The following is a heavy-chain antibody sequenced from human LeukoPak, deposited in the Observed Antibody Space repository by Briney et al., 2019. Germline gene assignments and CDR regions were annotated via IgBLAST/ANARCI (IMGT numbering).Heavy chain of an antibody. CDR3: ARDAYGDPWYFDL. Sequence: GGSLRLSCAASGFTFSSYEMNWVRQAPGKGLEWVSYISSSGSTIYYADSVKGRFTISRDNAKNSLYLQMNSLRAEETAVYYGARDAYGDPWYFDLWGRGTLVTVSS. D-gene: IGHD4-17*01. CDR1: GFTFSSYE. J-gene: IGHJ2*01. V-gene: IGHV3-48*03. CDR2: ISSSGSTI.